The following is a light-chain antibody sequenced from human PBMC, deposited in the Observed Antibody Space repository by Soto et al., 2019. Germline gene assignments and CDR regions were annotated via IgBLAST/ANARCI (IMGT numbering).Light chain of an antibody. V-gene: IGLV1-44*01. CDR1: SSNIGSYT. CDR2: SND. Sequence: QAVVTQPPSASGTPGQRVSISGSGSSSNIGSYTVNWYQRLPGTAPKLLIYSNDQRPSGVPDRFSGSKSGTSASLAISGLQSEDEADYYCAAWDDSLNGVVFGGGTKLTVL. CDR3: AAWDDSLNGVV. J-gene: IGLJ2*01.